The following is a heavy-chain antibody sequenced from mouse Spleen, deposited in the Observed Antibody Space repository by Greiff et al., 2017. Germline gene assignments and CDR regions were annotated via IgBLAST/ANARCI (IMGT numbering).Heavy chain of an antibody. Sequence: DVKLVESGGGLVKPGGSLKLSCAASGFTFSSYAMSWVRQTPEKRLEWVATISSGGSYTYYPDSVKGRFTISRDNAKNTLYLQMSSLRSEDTAMYYCARHSSLPRDAMDYWGQGTSVTVSS. CDR1: GFTFSSYA. CDR3: ARHSSLPRDAMDY. J-gene: IGHJ4*01. CDR2: ISSGGSYT. D-gene: IGHD1-2*01. V-gene: IGHV5-9-3*01.